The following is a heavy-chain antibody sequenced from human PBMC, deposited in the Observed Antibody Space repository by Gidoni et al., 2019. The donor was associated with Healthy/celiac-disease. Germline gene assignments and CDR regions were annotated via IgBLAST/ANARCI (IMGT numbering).Heavy chain of an antibody. CDR2: ISYDGSNK. CDR1: RFICSDSA. J-gene: IGHJ6*03. V-gene: IGHV3-30-3*01. D-gene: IGHD3-10*01. CDR3: ARDMYYYDSEAYYYYYMDV. Sequence: QVHLAGSEVSVVRPVRALTLSCYASRFICSDSAKHWVRQAPGKGLEWVAVISYDGSNKYYADSVKGRFTISRDNSKNTLYLQMNSLRAEDTAVYYCARDMYYYDSEAYYYYYMDVWGKGTTVTVSS.